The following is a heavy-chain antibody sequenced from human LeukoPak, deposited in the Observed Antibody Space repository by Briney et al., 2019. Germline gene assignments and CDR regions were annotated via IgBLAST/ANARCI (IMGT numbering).Heavy chain of an antibody. V-gene: IGHV3-21*01. Sequence: GGSLRLSCAASGFTFSTYSVNCLRQSPGKALEWVLSISSGSSSIYYADSVKGRFTISRDNAKNSLSLQMNSLRAEDTAVYYCARAPPYCGGDCSDWYFDLWGRGTLVTVSS. D-gene: IGHD2-21*02. CDR2: ISSGSSSI. CDR3: ARAPPYCGGDCSDWYFDL. CDR1: GFTFSTYS. J-gene: IGHJ2*01.